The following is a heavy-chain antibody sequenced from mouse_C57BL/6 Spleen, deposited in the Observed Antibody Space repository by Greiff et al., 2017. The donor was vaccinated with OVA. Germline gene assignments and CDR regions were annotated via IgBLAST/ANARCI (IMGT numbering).Heavy chain of an antibody. CDR3: ARWGNYFAY. V-gene: IGHV1-69*01. D-gene: IGHD2-1*01. J-gene: IGHJ3*01. CDR2: IDPSDSYT. CDR1: GYTFTSYW. Sequence: QVQLQQPGAELVMPGASVKLSCKASGYTFTSYWMHWVKQRPGQGLEWIGEIDPSDSYTNYNQKFKGKSTLTVDKSSSKAYMQLSSLTSEDSAVYCCARWGNYFAYWGQGTLVTVSA.